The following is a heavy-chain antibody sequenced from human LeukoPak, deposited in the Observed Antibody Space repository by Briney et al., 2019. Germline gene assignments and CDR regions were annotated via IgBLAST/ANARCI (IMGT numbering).Heavy chain of an antibody. CDR3: ARVASSGYHLDY. V-gene: IGHV3-48*03. CDR2: ISSSGTII. D-gene: IGHD3-22*01. CDR1: GFIFSNFE. Sequence: GGSLRLSCAASGFIFSNFEMNWVRQAPGKGLEWVSYISSSGTIIYYADSVKGRFTISRDNAKNSLYLQMNSLRAEDTAVYYCARVASSGYHLDYGGREPWSPSPQ. J-gene: IGHJ4*02.